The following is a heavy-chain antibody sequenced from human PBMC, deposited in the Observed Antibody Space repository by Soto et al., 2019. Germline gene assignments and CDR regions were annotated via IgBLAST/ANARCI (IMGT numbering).Heavy chain of an antibody. J-gene: IGHJ6*03. CDR3: ARVHPSGYYDILTGYFKQPYYYYYYMDV. V-gene: IGHV1-18*01. CDR2: ISAYNGNT. Sequence: GASVKVSCKASGYTFTSYGISWVRQAPGQGLEWMGWISAYNGNTNYAQKLQGRVTMTTDTSTSTAYMELRSLRSDDTAVYYCARVHPSGYYDILTGYFKQPYYYYYYMDVWGKGTTVTVSS. CDR1: GYTFTSYG. D-gene: IGHD3-9*01.